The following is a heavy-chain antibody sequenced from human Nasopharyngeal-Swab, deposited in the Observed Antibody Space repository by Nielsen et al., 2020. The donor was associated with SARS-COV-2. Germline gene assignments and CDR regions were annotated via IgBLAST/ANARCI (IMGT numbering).Heavy chain of an antibody. CDR3: ARDKVVVVPAAIYYYGMDV. CDR2: INSDGSST. J-gene: IGHJ6*02. D-gene: IGHD2-2*01. CDR1: GFTFSSYW. Sequence: GESLKISCAASGFTFSSYWMHWVRQAPGKGLVWVSRINSDGSSTSYADSVKGRFTISRDSAKNTLYLQMNSLRAEDTAVYYCARDKVVVVPAAIYYYGMDVWGQGTTVTVSS. V-gene: IGHV3-74*01.